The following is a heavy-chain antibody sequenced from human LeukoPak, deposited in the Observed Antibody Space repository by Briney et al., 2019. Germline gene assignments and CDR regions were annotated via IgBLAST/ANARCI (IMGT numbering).Heavy chain of an antibody. CDR3: ARGPFRAAAGNSDYYYMDV. CDR2: INPNSGGT. J-gene: IGHJ6*03. V-gene: IGHV1-2*02. Sequence: ASVKVSCKASGYTFTVYYMHWMRQAPGQGLELMGCINPNSGGTNYAQKFQGRVTMTRDTSISTAYMDLSRLRSEDTAVYYCARGPFRAAAGNSDYYYMDVWGKGTTVTISS. D-gene: IGHD6-13*01. CDR1: GYTFTVYY.